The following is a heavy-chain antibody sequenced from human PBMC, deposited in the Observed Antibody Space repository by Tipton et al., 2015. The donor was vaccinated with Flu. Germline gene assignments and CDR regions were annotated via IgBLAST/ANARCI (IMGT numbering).Heavy chain of an antibody. CDR1: GFIFSGYS. D-gene: IGHD2-8*02. CDR2: ISRSNNNI. CDR3: ARGRLGYCTGGVCPFDP. J-gene: IGHJ5*02. Sequence: SLRLSCAASGFIFSGYSMNWVRQAPGKGLEWVSSISRSNNNIYYADSVKGRFTISRDNAKNSLYLQMNSLRVGDTAVYYCARGRLGYCTGGVCPFDPWGQGTLVTVSS. V-gene: IGHV3-21*01.